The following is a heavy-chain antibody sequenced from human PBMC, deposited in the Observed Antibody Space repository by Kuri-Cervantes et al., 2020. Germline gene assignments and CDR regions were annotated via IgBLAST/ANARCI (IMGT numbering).Heavy chain of an antibody. CDR2: IRSKAYGGTT. Sequence: GGSLRLSCTASGFTFGDYAMSWFRQAPGKGLEWVGFIRSKAYGGTTEYAASVKGRFTISRDNSKSIAYLQMNSLKTEDTAVYYCTRASPLSGYSYGGSDYWGQGTLVTVSS. CDR3: TRASPLSGYSYGGSDY. J-gene: IGHJ4*02. CDR1: GFTFGDYA. V-gene: IGHV3-49*03. D-gene: IGHD5-18*01.